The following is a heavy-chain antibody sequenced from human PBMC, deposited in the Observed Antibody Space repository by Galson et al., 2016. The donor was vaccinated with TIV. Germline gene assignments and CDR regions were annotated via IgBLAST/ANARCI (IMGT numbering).Heavy chain of an antibody. J-gene: IGHJ4*02. D-gene: IGHD5-18*01. CDR2: IYPGDSDT. Sequence: QSGAEVKKPGESLKISCKGSGNTFNGYWIGWVRQMPGKGPEWIGIIYPGDSDTRYSPSFQGQVTISADKSINTAYLQWSSLKASDTAMYYCAQQGYRYDSGGAGGLFDYWGQGTLVTVSS. CDR1: GNTFNGYW. CDR3: AQQGYRYDSGGAGGLFDY. V-gene: IGHV5-51*01.